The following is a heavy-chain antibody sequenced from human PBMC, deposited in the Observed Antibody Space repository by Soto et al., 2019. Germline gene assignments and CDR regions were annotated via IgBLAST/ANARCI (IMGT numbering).Heavy chain of an antibody. V-gene: IGHV3-21*01. J-gene: IGHJ4*02. CDR3: ARDGEDIVATINY. CDR1: GFTFSSYS. D-gene: IGHD5-12*01. CDR2: ISSSGSYI. Sequence: GGSLRLSCAASGFTFSSYSMNWVRQAPGKGLEWVSSISSSGSYIYYADSVKGRFTISRDNAKNSLYLQMNSLRAEDTAVYYCARDGEDIVATINYWGQGTLVTVSS.